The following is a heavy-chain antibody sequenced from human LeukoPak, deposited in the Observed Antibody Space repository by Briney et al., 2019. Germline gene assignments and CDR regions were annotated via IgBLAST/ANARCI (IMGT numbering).Heavy chain of an antibody. CDR3: ARDGDDDYGDYSLFDY. V-gene: IGHV3-7*01. J-gene: IGHJ4*02. CDR1: GFTFSSYW. CDR2: IKQDGSEK. D-gene: IGHD4-17*01. Sequence: AGGSLRLSCAASGFTFSSYWMSWVRQAPGKGLEWVANIKQDGSEKYYVDSVKGRFTISRDNSKNTLYLQMNSLRAEDTAVYYCARDGDDDYGDYSLFDYWGQGTLVTVSS.